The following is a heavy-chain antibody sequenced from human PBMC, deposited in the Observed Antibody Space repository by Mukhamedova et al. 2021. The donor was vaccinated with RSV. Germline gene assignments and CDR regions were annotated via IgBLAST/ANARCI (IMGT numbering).Heavy chain of an antibody. D-gene: IGHD3-22*01. V-gene: IGHV4-59*01. CDR3: ARDNKSGAMIVD. Sequence: KSRVTISVDTSKNQFSLKLSSVTAADTAVYYCARDNKSGAMIVDWGQGTLVTVSS. J-gene: IGHJ4*02.